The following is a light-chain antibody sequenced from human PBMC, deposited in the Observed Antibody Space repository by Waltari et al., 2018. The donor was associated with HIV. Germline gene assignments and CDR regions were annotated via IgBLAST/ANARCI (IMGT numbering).Light chain of an antibody. CDR2: ASP. Sequence: DIQMTQSPSSLSASVGDGVTITCRASQNVSTYLNWYQQKPGKAPKLVIYASPGLQSGVPSSFRGSGSGTDFTLTISSLQSEDFATYYCQQTHTTPHTFGQGTKLQIK. CDR1: QNVSTY. CDR3: QQTHTTPHT. J-gene: IGKJ2*01. V-gene: IGKV1-39*01.